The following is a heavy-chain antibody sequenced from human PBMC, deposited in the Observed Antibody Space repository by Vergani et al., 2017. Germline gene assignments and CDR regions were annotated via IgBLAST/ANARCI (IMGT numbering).Heavy chain of an antibody. D-gene: IGHD3-22*01. CDR1: GYTLTDYY. V-gene: IGHV1-2*02. CDR3: ARDQVYYYDSSGYPTGYYYMDV. J-gene: IGHJ6*03. CDR2: INPNSGGT. Sequence: VQLVQSGAEVKKPGTTVKISCKVSGYTLTDYYMHWVRQAPGQGLEWMGWINPNSGGTNYAQKFQGRVTMTRDTSISTAYMELSRLRSDDTAVYYCARDQVYYYDSSGYPTGYYYMDVWGKGTTVTVSS.